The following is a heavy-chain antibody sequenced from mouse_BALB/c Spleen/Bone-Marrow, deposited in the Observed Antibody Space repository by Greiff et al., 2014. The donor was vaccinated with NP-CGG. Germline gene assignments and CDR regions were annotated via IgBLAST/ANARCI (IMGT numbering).Heavy chain of an antibody. V-gene: IGHV1S81*02. CDR3: ARFTMITTYDAMDY. J-gene: IGHJ4*01. Sequence: VQLQESGAGLVKPGASVKLSCKASGYTFTSYWMHWVQQRPGQGLEWIGEINPSNGRTNYNEKVKSKATLTVDKSSSTAYMQLSSLSPEDSAVYFCARFTMITTYDAMDYWGQGTSVTVSS. D-gene: IGHD2-4*01. CDR1: GYTFTSYW. CDR2: INPSNGRT.